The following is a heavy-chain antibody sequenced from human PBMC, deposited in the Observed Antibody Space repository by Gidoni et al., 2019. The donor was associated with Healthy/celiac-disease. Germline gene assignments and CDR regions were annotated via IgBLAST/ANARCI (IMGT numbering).Heavy chain of an antibody. Sequence: QVQLQESGPGLVKPSETLSLTCTVSGGSISSYYWSWIRQPAGKGLEWIGRIYTSGSTNYNPSLKSRVTMSVDTSKNQFSLKLSSVTAADTAVYYCARVGCTNGVCLAGPLYGMDVWGQGTTVTVSS. D-gene: IGHD2-8*01. J-gene: IGHJ6*02. CDR3: ARVGCTNGVCLAGPLYGMDV. CDR2: IYTSGST. V-gene: IGHV4-4*07. CDR1: GGSISSYY.